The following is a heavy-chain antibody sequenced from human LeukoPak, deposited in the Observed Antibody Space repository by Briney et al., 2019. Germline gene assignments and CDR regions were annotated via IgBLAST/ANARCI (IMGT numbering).Heavy chain of an antibody. V-gene: IGHV1-69-2*01. Sequence: GASVKVSCKVSGYTFTDYYMHWVQQAPGKGLEWMGLVDPEDGETIYAEKFQGRVTTTADTSTDTAYMELSSLRSEDTAVYYCATDRDSSSSFKWGQGTLVTVSS. CDR1: GYTFTDYY. J-gene: IGHJ4*02. D-gene: IGHD6-6*01. CDR2: VDPEDGET. CDR3: ATDRDSSSSFK.